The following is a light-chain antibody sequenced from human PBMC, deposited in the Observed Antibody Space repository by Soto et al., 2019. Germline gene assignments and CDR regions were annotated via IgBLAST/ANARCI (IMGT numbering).Light chain of an antibody. CDR2: SNN. J-gene: IGLJ1*01. V-gene: IGLV1-44*01. CDR1: SSNIGSNT. Sequence: QSVLTQPPSASGTPGQRVTISCSGSSSNIGSNTVNWYQQLPGTAPKLLIYSNNQRPSGVPDRFSGSKSGTSASLAIGGLQSEDLADYDCAARDNCLNDLYDFGT. CDR3: AARDNCLNDLYD.